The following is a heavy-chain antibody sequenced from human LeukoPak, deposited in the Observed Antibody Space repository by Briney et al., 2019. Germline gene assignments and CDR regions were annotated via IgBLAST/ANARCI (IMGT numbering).Heavy chain of an antibody. CDR2: ITGSGGST. CDR3: ARGRNTGRQFYFDY. CDR1: GFTFSSSG. D-gene: IGHD5-18*01. J-gene: IGHJ4*02. Sequence: GGSLRLSCAASGFTFSSSGMGWVRQAPGKGLERVSPITGSGGSTSYTDSVKGRFTISRDNSKNTLYLQMNSLRAEDTAVYYCARGRNTGRQFYFDYWGQGTPVTVAS. V-gene: IGHV3-23*01.